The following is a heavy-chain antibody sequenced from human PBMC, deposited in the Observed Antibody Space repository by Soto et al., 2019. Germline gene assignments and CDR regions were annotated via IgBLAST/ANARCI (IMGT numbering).Heavy chain of an antibody. Sequence: PSETLSLTCTVSGGSVSSGSYYWSWIRQPPGKGLEWIGYIYYSGSTNYNPSLKSRVTISVDTSKNQFSLKLSSVTAADTAVYYCARVGGFWTDGDYGMAVWGQGTTVTVSS. V-gene: IGHV4-61*01. CDR1: GGSVSSGSYY. J-gene: IGHJ6*02. CDR3: ARVGGFWTDGDYGMAV. CDR2: IYYSGST. D-gene: IGHD3-3*01.